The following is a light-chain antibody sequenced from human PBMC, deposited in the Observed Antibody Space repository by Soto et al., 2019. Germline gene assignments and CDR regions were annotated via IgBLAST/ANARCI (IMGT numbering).Light chain of an antibody. V-gene: IGLV2-14*01. CDR3: GSYTSTDTPFV. Sequence: QSVLAQPSSVSGSPGQSITISCTGTSTDVGGYTYVSWYQHHPGTGPKLIIYEVSNRPSGVSDRFSGSKSGNKASLIISNLEAEDASDYYCGSYTSTDTPFVFGTGTKVTVL. J-gene: IGLJ1*01. CDR1: STDVGGYTY. CDR2: EVS.